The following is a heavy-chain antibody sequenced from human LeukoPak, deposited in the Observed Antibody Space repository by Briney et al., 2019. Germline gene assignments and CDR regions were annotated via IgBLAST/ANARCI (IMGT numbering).Heavy chain of an antibody. D-gene: IGHD6-19*01. Sequence: GGSLRLSCAASGFTFSSYSMNWVRQAPGKGLEWVSYISSSSSTIYYADSVKGRFTISRDNAKNSLYLQMNSLRAEDTAVYYCVRRIAVAGTLVGDRAFDIWGQGTMVIVSS. CDR3: VRRIAVAGTLVGDRAFDI. CDR1: GFTFSSYS. J-gene: IGHJ3*02. CDR2: ISSSSSTI. V-gene: IGHV3-48*01.